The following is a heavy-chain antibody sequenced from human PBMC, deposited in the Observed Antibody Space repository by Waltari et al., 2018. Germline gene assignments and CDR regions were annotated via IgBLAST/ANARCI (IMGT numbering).Heavy chain of an antibody. CDR1: GFPFSNYD. D-gene: IGHD3-9*01. CDR3: ARRFTSGYALDY. CDR2: IRYDGSVK. Sequence: QVQLVESGGGVVQPGGSLRLSCAASGFPFSNYDLPWVRQAPGKGLEWVAFIRYDGSVKYYADSVKGRITISRDNSKNTLYLQMNSLRAEDTGIYYSARRFTSGYALDYWGQGTLVTVSS. J-gene: IGHJ4*02. V-gene: IGHV3-30*02.